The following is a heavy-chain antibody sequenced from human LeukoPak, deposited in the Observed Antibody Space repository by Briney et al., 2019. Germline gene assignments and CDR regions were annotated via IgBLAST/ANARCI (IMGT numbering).Heavy chain of an antibody. D-gene: IGHD3-9*01. CDR2: IYYSGST. V-gene: IGHV4-59*08. J-gene: IGHJ4*02. Sequence: SETLSLTCTVSGGSLSSYYWSWIRQPPGKGLEWIGYIYYSGSTNYNPSLKSRVTISVDTSKNQFSLKLSSVTAADTAVYYCARHVRNYDILTGYYAEGIDYWGQGTLVTVSS. CDR1: GGSLSSYY. CDR3: ARHVRNYDILTGYYAEGIDY.